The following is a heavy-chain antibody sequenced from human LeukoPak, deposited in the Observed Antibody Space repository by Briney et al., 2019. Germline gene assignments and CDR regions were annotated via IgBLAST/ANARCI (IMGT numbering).Heavy chain of an antibody. D-gene: IGHD2-2*01. V-gene: IGHV4-31*03. CDR3: ARYCSSTFCRWFDP. Sequence: PSQTLSLTCTVSGGSISSGGYYWSWIGQHPGKGLERIGYIYYSGSTYYNPSLKSRVTISVDTSKNQFSLNLSSVTAADTAVYYCARYCSSTFCRWFDPWGQGTLVTVSS. CDR2: IYYSGST. J-gene: IGHJ5*02. CDR1: GGSISSGGYY.